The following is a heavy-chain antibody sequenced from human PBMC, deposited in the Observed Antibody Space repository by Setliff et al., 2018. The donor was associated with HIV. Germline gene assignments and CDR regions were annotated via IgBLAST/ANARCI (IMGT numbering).Heavy chain of an antibody. D-gene: IGHD4-17*01. CDR3: ARRGDYDVFHI. V-gene: IGHV4-61*09. Sequence: TSETLSLTCTVSGGSIDSGSHYWSRIRQPDGKGLEWIGHIYTSGSTNYNPSLQSRVTISADTSKNQFSLKLSSVTAADTAVDYCARRGDYDVFHIWGQGTMVTVSS. J-gene: IGHJ3*02. CDR1: GGSIDSGSHY. CDR2: IYTSGST.